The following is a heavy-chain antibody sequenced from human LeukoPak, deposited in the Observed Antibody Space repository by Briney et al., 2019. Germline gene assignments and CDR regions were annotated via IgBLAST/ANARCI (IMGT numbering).Heavy chain of an antibody. V-gene: IGHV3-53*01. CDR3: ARGGPAAIDYYYYGMDV. J-gene: IGHJ6*02. CDR2: IYSGGNI. CDR1: GFTVSSTY. D-gene: IGHD2-2*01. Sequence: GGSLRLSCAASGFTVSSTYMSWVRQAPGKGLEWVSVIYSGGNIYYIDSVKGRFTISRDTSKNTLYLQMNSLRAEDTAVYYCARGGPAAIDYYYYGMDVWGQGTTVTVSS.